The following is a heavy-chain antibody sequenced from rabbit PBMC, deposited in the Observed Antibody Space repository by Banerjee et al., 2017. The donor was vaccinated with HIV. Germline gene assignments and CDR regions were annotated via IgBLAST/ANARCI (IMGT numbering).Heavy chain of an antibody. CDR1: GFDFSNKAV. CDR3: ARGIVYGYAGDTYPPYGMDL. Sequence: QQQLVESGGGLVKPGASLTLTCKASGFDFSNKAVMCWVRQAPGKGLEWIACINAITGKAVYANWAKGRSTFSKTSSTTVTLQMTSLTAADTATYFCARGIVYGYAGDTYPPYGMDLWGPGTLVTVS. CDR2: INAITGKA. J-gene: IGHJ6*01. V-gene: IGHV1S45*01. D-gene: IGHD6-1*01.